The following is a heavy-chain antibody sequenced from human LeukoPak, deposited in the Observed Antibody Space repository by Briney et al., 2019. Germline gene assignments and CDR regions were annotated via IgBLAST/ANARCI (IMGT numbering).Heavy chain of an antibody. Sequence: SSETLSLTCAVYGGSFSGYYWSWIRQPPGKGLEWIGEINHSGSTNYNPSLKSRVTISVDTSKNQFSLKLSSVTAADTAVYYCARGLLFYYGSGSYVDYFDYWGQGTLVTVSS. CDR1: GGSFSGYY. V-gene: IGHV4-34*01. CDR3: ARGLLFYYGSGSYVDYFDY. J-gene: IGHJ4*02. CDR2: INHSGST. D-gene: IGHD3-10*01.